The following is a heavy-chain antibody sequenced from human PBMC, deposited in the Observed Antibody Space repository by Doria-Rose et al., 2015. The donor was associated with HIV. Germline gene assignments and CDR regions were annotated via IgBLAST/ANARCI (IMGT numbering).Heavy chain of an antibody. Sequence: QVTLKESGPVLVKPTETLTLTCTVSGVSLSSPGMGVSWIRQPPGKALEWLANIFSDDERSYITSLKSRLTISSGTSKSQVVLTMTDMDPVDTATYYCARIKSSRWYHKYYFGFWGQGTLVIVSA. D-gene: IGHD6-13*01. CDR2: IFSDDER. V-gene: IGHV2-26*01. CDR1: GVSLSSPGMG. J-gene: IGHJ4*02. CDR3: ARIKSSRWYHKYYFGF.